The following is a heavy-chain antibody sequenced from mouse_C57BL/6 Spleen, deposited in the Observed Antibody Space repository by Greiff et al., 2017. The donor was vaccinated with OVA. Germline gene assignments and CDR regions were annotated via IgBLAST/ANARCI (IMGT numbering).Heavy chain of an antibody. D-gene: IGHD1-1*02. Sequence: VQLQQSGAELVRPGTSVKVSCKASGYAFTNYLIEWVKQRPGQGLAWIGVINPGSGGTNYNEKFKGKATLTADKSSSTAYMQLSSLTSEDSAVYFWARLDYGPWDYWGKGTSVTVSS. V-gene: IGHV1-54*01. J-gene: IGHJ4*01. CDR3: ARLDYGPWDY. CDR1: GYAFTNYL. CDR2: INPGSGGT.